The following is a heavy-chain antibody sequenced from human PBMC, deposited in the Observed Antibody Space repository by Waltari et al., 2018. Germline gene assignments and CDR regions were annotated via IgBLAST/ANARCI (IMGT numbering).Heavy chain of an antibody. CDR3: AREYAHYGMDV. CDR1: GFNLDDYE. D-gene: IGHD2-2*01. CDR2: ISDSGNTV. V-gene: IGHV3-48*03. Sequence: EVQLVESVGDWEQPGGSLSISCVASGFNLDDYEMNGVHQAPGKGLEWVSHISDSGNTVYYADSVRGRFTMYRDNAKNSVHLQMSSLRVEDTAVYFCAREYAHYGMDVWGQGTTVTVTS. J-gene: IGHJ6*02.